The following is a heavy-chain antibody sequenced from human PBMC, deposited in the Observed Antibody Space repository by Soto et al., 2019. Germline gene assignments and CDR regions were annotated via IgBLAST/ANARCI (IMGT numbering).Heavy chain of an antibody. D-gene: IGHD3-22*01. V-gene: IGHV4-39*01. CDR1: GGSISSSSYY. CDR3: RYYYDSSGYYYPRSPGPDY. Sequence: SETLSLTCTVSGGSISSSSYYWGWIRQPPGKGLEWIGSIYYSGSTYYNPSLKSRVTISVDTSKNQFSLKLSSVTAADTAVYYCRYYYDSSGYYYPRSPGPDYWGQETLVTVSS. CDR2: IYYSGST. J-gene: IGHJ4*02.